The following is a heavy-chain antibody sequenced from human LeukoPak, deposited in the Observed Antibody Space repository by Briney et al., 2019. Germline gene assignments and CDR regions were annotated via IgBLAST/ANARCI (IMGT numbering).Heavy chain of an antibody. D-gene: IGHD2-2*01. V-gene: IGHV1-2*02. Sequence: ASAKVSCKVSGYNFIGHYVHWVRQAPGQGLEWLGWINPHSGGTKFVRKFQGRVTLTRDTSISTAYMDLSNLRSDDTAVYYCARWIFPNAMPFRGGFDGWGQGTLVTVSS. J-gene: IGHJ4*02. CDR3: ARWIFPNAMPFRGGFDG. CDR1: GYNFIGHY. CDR2: INPHSGGT.